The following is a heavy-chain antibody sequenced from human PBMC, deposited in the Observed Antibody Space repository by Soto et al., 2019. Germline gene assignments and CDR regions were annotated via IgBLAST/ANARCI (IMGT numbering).Heavy chain of an antibody. V-gene: IGHV5-51*01. CDR3: ARRHFCRGDCTINPASYSGMDV. J-gene: IGHJ6*02. Sequence: GESLKISCKGSGYIFTDHCIVWVRQMAGKGLEWVGIICPGYSNIIYSPSVQGQVTISADMSISTAYLQWSSLKASDTAIYYCARRHFCRGDCTINPASYSGMDVWGQGNTVTVSS. D-gene: IGHD2-21*02. CDR1: GYIFTDHC. CDR2: ICPGYSNI.